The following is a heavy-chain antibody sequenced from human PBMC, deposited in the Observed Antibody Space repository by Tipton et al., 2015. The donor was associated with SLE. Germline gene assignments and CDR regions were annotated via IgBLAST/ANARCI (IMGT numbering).Heavy chain of an antibody. CDR3: AQAHLWGSYRYASDI. V-gene: IGHV4-34*01. CDR1: GGSFGGYY. J-gene: IGHJ3*02. D-gene: IGHD3-16*02. Sequence: TLSLTCSIYGGSFGGYYWSWIRQPPGKGLEWIGEINHGGSTNYNPSLKSRVTISVDTSKNQISLKLSSVTAADTAVYYCAQAHLWGSYRYASDIWGQGTMVTVSS. CDR2: INHGGST.